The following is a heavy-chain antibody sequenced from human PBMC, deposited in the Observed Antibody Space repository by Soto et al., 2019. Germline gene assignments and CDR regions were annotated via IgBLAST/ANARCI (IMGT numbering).Heavy chain of an antibody. D-gene: IGHD6-19*01. CDR2: IYSSGST. CDR3: TREASDSGWWSQGSCES. Sequence: EVQLVESGGGLVQPGGSLRLSCAASGFTVSSSYISWVRQAPGKRLEWVSTIYSSGSTYYADSVRGRFTISRDDSTNTMYLQTNSLSVDDTAVYNCTREASDSGWWSQGSCESWGQGTLVTVSS. J-gene: IGHJ5*02. CDR1: GFTVSSSY. V-gene: IGHV3-66*01.